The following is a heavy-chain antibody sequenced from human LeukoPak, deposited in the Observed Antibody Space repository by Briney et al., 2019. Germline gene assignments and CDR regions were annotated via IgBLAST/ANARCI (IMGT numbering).Heavy chain of an antibody. CDR2: IYHSGST. J-gene: IGHJ4*02. CDR3: ARDVTYYYDSSGYPYYFDY. V-gene: IGHV4-38-2*02. Sequence: KSSETLSLTCTVSGYSISSGYYWGWIRQPPGKGLEWIGSIYHSGSTYYNPSLKSRVTISVDTSKNQFFLKLSSVTAADTAVYYCARDVTYYYDSSGYPYYFDYWGQGTLVTVSS. D-gene: IGHD3-22*01. CDR1: GYSISSGYY.